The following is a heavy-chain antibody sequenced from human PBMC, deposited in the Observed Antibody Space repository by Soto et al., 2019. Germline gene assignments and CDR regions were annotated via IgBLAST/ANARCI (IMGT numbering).Heavy chain of an antibody. V-gene: IGHV4-30-2*01. Sequence: QLQLQESGSGLVKPSQTLSLMCDVSGGSITRGVYSWSWIRQLPGKGLEWLGYIYDNGNTYYNASLTSRVTISVDRSKNQFSLHLTSVTAADAAVYYCASWSPLYVMHVWGQGATVTVSS. CDR2: IYDNGNT. CDR1: GGSITRGVYS. J-gene: IGHJ6*02. CDR3: ASWSPLYVMHV. D-gene: IGHD3-16*01.